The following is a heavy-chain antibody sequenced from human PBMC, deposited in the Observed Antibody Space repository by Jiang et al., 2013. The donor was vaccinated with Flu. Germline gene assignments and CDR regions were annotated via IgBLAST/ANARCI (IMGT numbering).Heavy chain of an antibody. CDR2: IYPGDSDT. CDR1: GYSFTSYW. V-gene: IGHV5-51*01. Sequence: AEVKKPGGKVRLKISCKGSGYSFTSYWIGWVRQMPGKGLEWMGIIYPGDSDTRYSPSFQGQVTISADKSISTAYLQWSSLKASDTAMYYCARHPTAVQLEKTYYDFWSGIPAGFDYWGQGTL. CDR3: ARHPTAVQLEKTYYDFWSGIPAGFDY. D-gene: IGHD3-3*01. J-gene: IGHJ4*02.